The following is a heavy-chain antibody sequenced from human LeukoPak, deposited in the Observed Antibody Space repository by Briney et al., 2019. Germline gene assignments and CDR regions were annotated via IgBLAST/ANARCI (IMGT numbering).Heavy chain of an antibody. CDR3: ARGGYSSSWYVYFQH. Sequence: SETLSLTCAAYGGSFSGYYWSWIRQPPGKGLEWIGEVNHSGSTNYNPSLKSRVTISVDTSKNQFSLKLSSVTAADTAVHYCARGGYSSSWYVYFQHWGQGTLVTVSS. CDR2: VNHSGST. J-gene: IGHJ1*01. D-gene: IGHD6-13*01. CDR1: GGSFSGYY. V-gene: IGHV4-34*01.